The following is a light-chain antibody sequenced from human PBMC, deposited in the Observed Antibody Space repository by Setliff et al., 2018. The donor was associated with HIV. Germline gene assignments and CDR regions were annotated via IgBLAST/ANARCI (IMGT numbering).Light chain of an antibody. Sequence: QSVLTQPASVSGSPGQSVTISCTGTSSDIGSYYYVSWYQQHPGKAPKLVIYDVSNRPSGVSDRFSGSRSGNTASLTISGLQAEDEADYYCSSYTSTTSYVFGSGTKVTVL. CDR3: SSYTSTTSYV. CDR2: DVS. V-gene: IGLV2-14*03. J-gene: IGLJ1*01. CDR1: SSDIGSYYY.